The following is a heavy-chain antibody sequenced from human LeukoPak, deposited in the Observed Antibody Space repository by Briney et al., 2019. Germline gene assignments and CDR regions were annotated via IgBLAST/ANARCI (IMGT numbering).Heavy chain of an antibody. D-gene: IGHD3-16*01. Sequence: ASVKVSCKASGYTFTGNYMHWVRQAPGQGLEWMGWIYPNSGGTNYAQKFQGRITMTRDTSISTAYMELSSLRSDDTAVYYCARDPPGLTLGSPGDYWGQGTLVIVSS. CDR3: ARDPPGLTLGSPGDY. CDR1: GYTFTGNY. CDR2: IYPNSGGT. V-gene: IGHV1-2*02. J-gene: IGHJ4*02.